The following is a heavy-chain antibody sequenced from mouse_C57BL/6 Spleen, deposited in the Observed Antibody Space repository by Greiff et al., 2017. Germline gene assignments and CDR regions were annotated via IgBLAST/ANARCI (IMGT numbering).Heavy chain of an antibody. CDR2: ISYDGSN. CDR3: ARVDRTFYYAMDY. Sequence: EVQLQQSGPGLVKPSQSLSLTCSVTGYSITSGYYWNWIRQFPGNKLEWMGYISYDGSNNYNPSLKNRISITRDTSKNQFFLKLNSSTTEDTATYYGARVDRTFYYAMDYWGQGTSVTVSS. CDR1: GYSITSGYY. V-gene: IGHV3-6*01. J-gene: IGHJ4*01.